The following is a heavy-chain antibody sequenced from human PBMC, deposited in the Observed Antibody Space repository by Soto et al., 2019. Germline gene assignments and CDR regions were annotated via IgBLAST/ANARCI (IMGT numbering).Heavy chain of an antibody. CDR2: ISDSGRTM. J-gene: IGHJ4*02. Sequence: GGSMRLSCAASGFTFSSFEMIWVRQAPGKGLEWISYISDSGRTMYYADSVKGRFTISRDNAKNSLYLQMNSLRVEDTALYYCARSTVTSDWGQGTLVTVSS. D-gene: IGHD4-17*01. CDR3: ARSTVTSD. V-gene: IGHV3-48*03. CDR1: GFTFSSFE.